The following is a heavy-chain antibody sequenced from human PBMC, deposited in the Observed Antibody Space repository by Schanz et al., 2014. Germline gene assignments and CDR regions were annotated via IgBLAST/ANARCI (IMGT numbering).Heavy chain of an antibody. D-gene: IGHD3-10*01. J-gene: IGHJ4*02. CDR1: GFTASSHS. CDR3: ARIGGSVFDY. Sequence: EVQLVESGGGLVKPGGSLRLSCGVSGFTASSHSMSWVRQAPGKGLEWVSFIYIGGNTYYADSVKGRFTISRDNSKNTVYIQMNSLRAEDTAVYYCARIGGSVFDYWAQGTLLTVSS. V-gene: IGHV3-66*01. CDR2: IYIGGNT.